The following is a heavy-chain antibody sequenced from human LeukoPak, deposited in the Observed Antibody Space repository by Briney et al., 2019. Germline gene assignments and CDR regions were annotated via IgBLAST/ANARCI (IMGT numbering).Heavy chain of an antibody. D-gene: IGHD6-13*01. Sequence: SETLSLTCTVSGGSISGYYWSWIRQPPGKGLEWIGYIYYSGSTNYNPSLKSRVTISVDTSKNQFSLKLSSVTAADTAVYYCARRGSAGTPHNWFDPWGQGTLVTVSS. CDR2: IYYSGST. CDR3: ARRGSAGTPHNWFDP. V-gene: IGHV4-59*01. CDR1: GGSISGYY. J-gene: IGHJ5*02.